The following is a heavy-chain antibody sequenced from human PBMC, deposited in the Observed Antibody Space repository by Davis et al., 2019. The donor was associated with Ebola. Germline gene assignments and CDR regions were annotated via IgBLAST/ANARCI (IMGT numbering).Heavy chain of an antibody. V-gene: IGHV3-7*01. J-gene: IGHJ4*02. Sequence: GESLKISCAASGFTFSSYSMNWVRQAPGEGLEWVANIKQDGSEKYYVDSVKGRFTISRDNAKNSLYLQMNSLRAEDTAVYYCARAGLRMDYWGQGTLVTVSS. D-gene: IGHD4-17*01. CDR1: GFTFSSYS. CDR2: IKQDGSEK. CDR3: ARAGLRMDY.